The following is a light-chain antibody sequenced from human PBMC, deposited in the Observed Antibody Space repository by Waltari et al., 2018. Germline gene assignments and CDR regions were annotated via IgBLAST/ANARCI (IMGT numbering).Light chain of an antibody. J-gene: IGKJ1*01. CDR1: QSVTSNF. Sequence: EIVLTQSPGTLSLSPGERATLSCRASQSVTSNFLGWYQQKPGQAPRLLIYAASHRATGIPDRFSGSGSGTDFSLTISRLEPDDFAVYYCQQYGSPSWTFGQGTKVEIK. CDR3: QQYGSPSWT. V-gene: IGKV3-20*01. CDR2: AAS.